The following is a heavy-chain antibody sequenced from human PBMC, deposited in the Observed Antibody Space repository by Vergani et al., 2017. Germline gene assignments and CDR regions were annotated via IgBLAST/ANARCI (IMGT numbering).Heavy chain of an antibody. CDR1: GFTFSSYS. CDR2: ISSSSSYI. V-gene: IGHV3-21*01. D-gene: IGHD3-10*01. Sequence: EVQLVESGGGLVKPGGSLRLSCAASGFTFSSYSMNWVRQAPGKGLEWVSSISSSSSYIYYADSVKGRFTISRDNAKNSLYLQMNSLRAEDTAVYYCARDEALDGENSVFFDYWGQGTLVTVSS. CDR3: ARDEALDGENSVFFDY. J-gene: IGHJ4*02.